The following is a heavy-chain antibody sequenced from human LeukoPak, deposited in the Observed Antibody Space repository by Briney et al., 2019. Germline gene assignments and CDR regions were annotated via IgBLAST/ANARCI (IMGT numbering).Heavy chain of an antibody. J-gene: IGHJ4*02. Sequence: ASVKVSCKATGHTFTSYDINWVRQATGQGLEWMGWMNPNSGNTGYAQKFQGRVTMTRNTSISTAYMELSSLRSEDTAVYYCARLSIAVAGSFDYWGQGTLVTVSS. CDR3: ARLSIAVAGSFDY. V-gene: IGHV1-8*01. D-gene: IGHD6-19*01. CDR2: MNPNSGNT. CDR1: GHTFTSYD.